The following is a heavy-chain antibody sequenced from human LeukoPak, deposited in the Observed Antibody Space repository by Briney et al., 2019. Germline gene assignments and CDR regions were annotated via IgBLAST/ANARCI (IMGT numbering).Heavy chain of an antibody. D-gene: IGHD2-15*01. CDR1: GFTFSSYA. Sequence: PGGSLRLSCAASGFTFSSYAMSWVRQAPGKGLEWVSAISGSGGSTYYADSVKGRFTISRDNSKNTLYLQMNSLRAEDTAVYYCAKSYRVCSGGSCLDYWGQGTLVTVSS. CDR3: AKSYRVCSGGSCLDY. CDR2: ISGSGGST. J-gene: IGHJ4*02. V-gene: IGHV3-23*01.